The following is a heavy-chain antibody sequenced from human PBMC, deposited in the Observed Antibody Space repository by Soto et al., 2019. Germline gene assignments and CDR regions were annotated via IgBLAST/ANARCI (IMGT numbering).Heavy chain of an antibody. CDR3: ARVRMPSGSLDY. CDR2: ISYDGSNK. D-gene: IGHD3-10*01. Sequence: GGSLRLSCAASGFTFSSYAMHWVRQAPGKGLEWVAVISYDGSNKYYADSVKGRFTISRDNSKNTLYLQMNSLRAEDTAVYYCARVRMPSGSLDYWGQGTLVTVSS. V-gene: IGHV3-30-3*01. J-gene: IGHJ4*02. CDR1: GFTFSSYA.